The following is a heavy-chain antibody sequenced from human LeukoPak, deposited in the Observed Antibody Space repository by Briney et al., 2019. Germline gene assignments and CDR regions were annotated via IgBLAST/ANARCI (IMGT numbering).Heavy chain of an antibody. Sequence: PSETLSLTCTVSGGSISTYYWSWLRQPPGKGLEWIGYIFYSGSTNYNPSLESRVTISVDTSKNQFSLKLSSVTAADTAVYYCARGNSGSYYAMDVWGQGTTVTVS. J-gene: IGHJ6*02. CDR2: IFYSGST. V-gene: IGHV4-59*01. CDR3: ARGNSGSYYAMDV. CDR1: GGSISTYY. D-gene: IGHD1-26*01.